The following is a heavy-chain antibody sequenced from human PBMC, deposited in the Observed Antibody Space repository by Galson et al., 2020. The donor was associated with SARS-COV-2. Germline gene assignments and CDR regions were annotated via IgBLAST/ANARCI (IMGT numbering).Heavy chain of an antibody. CDR3: ARGGQLGN. D-gene: IGHD6-13*01. CDR1: GKSFSGYY. Sequence: SETLSLTCAVYGKSFSGYYWSWIRQPPGKGLEWIGEINHSGSTNYNPSLRSRLTISVDTSKNQFSLKLNSVTAADTAVYYCARGGQLGNWGQGTLVTVSS. J-gene: IGHJ4*02. V-gene: IGHV4-34*01. CDR2: INHSGST.